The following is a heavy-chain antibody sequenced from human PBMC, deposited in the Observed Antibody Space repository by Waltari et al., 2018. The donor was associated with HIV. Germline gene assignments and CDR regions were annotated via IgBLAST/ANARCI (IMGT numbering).Heavy chain of an antibody. CDR2: IIPIFGTT. CDR1: GGTFRNYA. CDR3: ARSSPGDDFWSGKLVS. Sequence: QVQLVQSGAEVKKPGSSVTVSCKTSGGTFRNYAVYWVRQAPGQGLELVGQIIPIFGTTNYAQKFQGRVTITAGESTGTVYMELRSLRSEDTAMYYCARSSPGDDFWSGKLVSWGQGTQVTVSS. D-gene: IGHD3-3*01. J-gene: IGHJ5*02. V-gene: IGHV1-69*01.